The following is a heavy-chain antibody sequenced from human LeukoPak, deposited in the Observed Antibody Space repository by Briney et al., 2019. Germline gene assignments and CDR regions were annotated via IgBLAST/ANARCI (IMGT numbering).Heavy chain of an antibody. Sequence: SQTLSLTCAISGDSVSRNSAAWNWIRHSPSRGLEWLGRTYYRSKWYNDYAVSVKSRITINPDTSKNQCSLQLKSVTPEDTAVYYCARGYGMDVWGQGTTVTVSS. CDR3: ARGYGMDV. CDR1: GDSVSRNSAA. CDR2: TYYRSKWYN. J-gene: IGHJ6*02. V-gene: IGHV6-1*01.